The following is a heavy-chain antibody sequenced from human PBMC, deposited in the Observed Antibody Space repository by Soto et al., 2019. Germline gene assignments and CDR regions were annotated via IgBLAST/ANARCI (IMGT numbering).Heavy chain of an antibody. J-gene: IGHJ6*02. D-gene: IGHD3-22*01. V-gene: IGHV3-48*03. CDR3: ARTRNEYYDSSGYYNYGMDV. CDR1: GFTFSSYE. CDR2: ISSSGSTI. Sequence: EVQLVESGGGLVQPGGSLRLSCAASGFTFSSYEMNWVRQAPGKGLEWVSYISSSGSTIYYADSVKGRFTISRDNAKNSLYLQMNSLRAEDTAVYYCARTRNEYYDSSGYYNYGMDVWGQGTTVTVSS.